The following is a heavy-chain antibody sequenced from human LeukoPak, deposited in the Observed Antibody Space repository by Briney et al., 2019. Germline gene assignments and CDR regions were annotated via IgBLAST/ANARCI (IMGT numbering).Heavy chain of an antibody. D-gene: IGHD3-3*01. Sequence: SGGSLRLSCAASGFTFSRYWMHWVRQAPGKGLVWVSRINSDGSSTSYADSVKGRFTIPRDNAKNTLFLQMNSLRAEDTAVYYCARAGVDTSGYYYQGFDYWGQGTLVTVSS. CDR3: ARAGVDTSGYYYQGFDY. CDR2: INSDGSST. J-gene: IGHJ4*02. V-gene: IGHV3-74*01. CDR1: GFTFSRYW.